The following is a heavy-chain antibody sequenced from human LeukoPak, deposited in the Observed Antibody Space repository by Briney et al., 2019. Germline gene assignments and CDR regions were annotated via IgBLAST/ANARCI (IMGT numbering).Heavy chain of an antibody. Sequence: PSETLSLTCTVSGYSISSGYYWGWIRQPPGKGLEWIGYIYYSGSTYYNPSLKSRVTISVDTSKNQFSLKLSSVTAADTAVYYCARRPFLGECYFDYWGQGTLVTVSS. CDR3: ARRPFLGECYFDY. V-gene: IGHV4-38-2*02. D-gene: IGHD3-10*01. CDR1: GYSISSGYY. CDR2: IYYSGST. J-gene: IGHJ4*02.